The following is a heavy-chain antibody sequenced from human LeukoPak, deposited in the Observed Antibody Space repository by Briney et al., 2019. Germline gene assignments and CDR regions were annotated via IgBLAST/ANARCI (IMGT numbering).Heavy chain of an antibody. CDR3: AKGYGTNDY. Sequence: GGSLRLSCAASGFTFSSYSMNWVRQAPGKGLEWVSFISSSRSYIYYADSVKGRFTISRDNAKNSLYLQMNSLRAEDTAVYYCAKGYGTNDYWGQGTLVTVSS. V-gene: IGHV3-21*04. D-gene: IGHD1-14*01. CDR1: GFTFSSYS. J-gene: IGHJ4*02. CDR2: ISSSRSYI.